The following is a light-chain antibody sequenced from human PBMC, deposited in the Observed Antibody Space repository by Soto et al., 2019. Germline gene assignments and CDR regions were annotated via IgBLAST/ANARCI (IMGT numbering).Light chain of an antibody. V-gene: IGKV3-20*01. CDR3: HQYADLPYT. Sequence: EIVLTQSPGTLSLSPGERATLSCMASQTLTTRFLAWYQQKPGQAPRLLIYGASSRATGIPDRFSGSGSGTEYTLTISRLEPEDFAVYSCHQYADLPYTFGQGTTLEIK. J-gene: IGKJ2*01. CDR1: QTLTTRF. CDR2: GAS.